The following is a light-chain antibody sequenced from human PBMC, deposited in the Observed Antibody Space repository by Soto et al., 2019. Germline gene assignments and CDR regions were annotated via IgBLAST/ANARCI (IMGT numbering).Light chain of an antibody. CDR2: DAS. V-gene: IGKV3-11*01. CDR3: QQRSNWPFT. CDR1: KSVSSY. Sequence: EIVLTQSPATLSLSPGERATLSCRDSKSVSSYLAWYQQKPGQAPRLLIYDASNSATGIPARFSGSGSGTDFTLTISSLEPEDFAVYYCQQRSNWPFTFGGGTKVEIK. J-gene: IGKJ4*01.